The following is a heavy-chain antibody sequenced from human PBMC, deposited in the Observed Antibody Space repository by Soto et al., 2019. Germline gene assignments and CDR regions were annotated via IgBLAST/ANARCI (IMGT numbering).Heavy chain of an antibody. Sequence: ASVKVSCKASGYTFTSYGISWVRQAPGQGLEWMGWISAYNGNTNYAQKLQGRVTMTTDTSTSTAYMELRSLRSDDTAVYYCARDLLTEVVVVADAFDIWGQGTKVTVSS. CDR1: GYTFTSYG. J-gene: IGHJ3*02. CDR2: ISAYNGNT. V-gene: IGHV1-18*01. D-gene: IGHD2-15*01. CDR3: ARDLLTEVVVVADAFDI.